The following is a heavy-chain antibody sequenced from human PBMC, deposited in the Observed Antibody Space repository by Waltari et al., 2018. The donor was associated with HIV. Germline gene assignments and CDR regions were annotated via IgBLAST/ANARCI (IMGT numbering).Heavy chain of an antibody. CDR2: IYSDGTT. Sequence: EVQLVETGGGLIQPGDSLRLSCAVSGFTVTGNPMTWVRQAPGKGLEWVSVIYSDGTTYYADSVKGRFTISRDNSKNTLFLQMSSLRAEDTAVYYCARQDYYGSSPLYDWGQGTLVTVSS. CDR3: ARQDYYGSSPLYD. D-gene: IGHD3-22*01. V-gene: IGHV3-53*02. CDR1: GFTVTGNP. J-gene: IGHJ4*02.